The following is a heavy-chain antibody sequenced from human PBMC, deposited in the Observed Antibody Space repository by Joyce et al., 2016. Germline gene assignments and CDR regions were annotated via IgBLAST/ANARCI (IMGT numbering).Heavy chain of an antibody. Sequence: QVQLVQSGAEVKKPGASVKVSCKASGYTFSDFYIHWVRQTPGQGLEWMGWINPDSGDTDYAQKFQGRVTMTRDTSISTAYMEVGGLRSDDTAVYYCAKTIRYFKSMNVWGQGTTVTVSS. CDR1: GYTFSDFY. D-gene: IGHD3-9*01. V-gene: IGHV1-2*02. J-gene: IGHJ6*02. CDR2: INPDSGDT. CDR3: AKTIRYFKSMNV.